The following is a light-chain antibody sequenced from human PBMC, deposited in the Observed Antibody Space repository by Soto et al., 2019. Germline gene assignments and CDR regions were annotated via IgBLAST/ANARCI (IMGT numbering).Light chain of an antibody. CDR3: QSYDSRLSGDV. CDR2: GNT. V-gene: IGLV1-40*01. Sequence: QSVLTQSPSVSGAPGQRVTISCTGRSSNIGAGLDVHWYQQLPGTAPKLLIYGNTNRPSGVPDRFSGSKSGTSASLAITGLPAEDEADYYCQSYDSRLSGDVFGTGTKLTVL. CDR1: SSNIGAGLD. J-gene: IGLJ1*01.